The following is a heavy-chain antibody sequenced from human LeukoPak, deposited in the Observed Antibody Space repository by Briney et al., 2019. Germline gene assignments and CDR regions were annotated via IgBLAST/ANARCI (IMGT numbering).Heavy chain of an antibody. Sequence: GGSLRLSCAASGFTFSSYGMHWVRQAPGKGLEWVSAISGSGGSTYYADSVKGRFTISRDNSKNTLYLQKNSLRAEDTAVYYCAKGRGYGNHDAFDIWGQGTMVTVSS. CDR1: GFTFSSYG. J-gene: IGHJ3*02. V-gene: IGHV3-23*01. D-gene: IGHD5-18*01. CDR3: AKGRGYGNHDAFDI. CDR2: ISGSGGST.